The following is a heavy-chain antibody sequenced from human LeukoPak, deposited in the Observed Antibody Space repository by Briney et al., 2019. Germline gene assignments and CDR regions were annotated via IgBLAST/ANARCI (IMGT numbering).Heavy chain of an antibody. CDR2: ISSSSIYI. Sequence: GGSLRLSCAASGFTFSSYSMNWVRQAPGRGLEWVSSISSSSIYIYYADSVKGRFTISRDNAKNSLYLQMNSLRAEDTAVYYCARDRDCSGGSCYFDYWGQGTLVTVSS. CDR1: GFTFSSYS. V-gene: IGHV3-21*01. D-gene: IGHD2-15*01. J-gene: IGHJ4*02. CDR3: ARDRDCSGGSCYFDY.